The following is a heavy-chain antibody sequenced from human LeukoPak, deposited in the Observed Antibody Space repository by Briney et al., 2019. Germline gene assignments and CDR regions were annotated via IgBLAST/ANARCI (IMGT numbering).Heavy chain of an antibody. CDR3: ATSPWLVRSRSCDY. CDR2: FDHEDGET. Sequence: ASVTVSFKVSGYILTELSMHWVRQAPGKGLEWMGGFDHEDGETIYAQKCQGRVTMTEDTSTDTAYMELSSLRCEDTALYYWATSPWLVRSRSCDYWGQGTLVTVSS. V-gene: IGHV1-24*01. D-gene: IGHD6-19*01. J-gene: IGHJ4*02. CDR1: GYILTELS.